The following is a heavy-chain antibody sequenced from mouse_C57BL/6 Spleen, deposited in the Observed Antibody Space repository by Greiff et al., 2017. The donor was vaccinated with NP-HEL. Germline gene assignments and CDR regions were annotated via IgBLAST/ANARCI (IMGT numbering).Heavy chain of an antibody. D-gene: IGHD3-2*02. Sequence: VQLQQPGAELVKPGASVKLSCKASGYTFTSYWMQWVKQRPGQGLGWIGEIDPSDSFTNYNQKFKGKATLTVDTSSSTAYMQLSSLTSEDSAVYYCARKIDSSGLAWFAYWGQGTLVTVSA. J-gene: IGHJ3*01. CDR1: GYTFTSYW. V-gene: IGHV1-50*01. CDR3: ARKIDSSGLAWFAY. CDR2: IDPSDSFT.